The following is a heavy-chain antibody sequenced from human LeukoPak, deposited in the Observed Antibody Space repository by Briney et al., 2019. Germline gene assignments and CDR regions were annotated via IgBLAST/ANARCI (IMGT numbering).Heavy chain of an antibody. V-gene: IGHV3-21*01. Sequence: PGGSLRLSCAASGFTFSSYSMNWVRQAPGKGLEWVSSISSSSTYIYYADSVKGRFTISRDNAKNSLYLQMNSLRAEDTAVYYCARDRRGYDYDYWGQGTLVTVPS. CDR3: ARDRRGYDYDY. CDR2: ISSSSTYI. CDR1: GFTFSSYS. D-gene: IGHD5-12*01. J-gene: IGHJ4*02.